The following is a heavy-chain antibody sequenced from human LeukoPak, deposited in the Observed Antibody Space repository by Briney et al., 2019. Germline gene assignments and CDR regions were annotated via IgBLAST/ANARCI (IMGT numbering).Heavy chain of an antibody. Sequence: GRSLRLSCAASGFTFSSYGMHWVRQAPGKGLEWVSSISSSSSYIYYADSVKGRFTISRDNAKNSLYLQMNSLRAEDTAVYYCARMPYGSGSYGRIFTYYFDYWGQGTLVTVSS. CDR1: GFTFSSYG. CDR2: ISSSSSYI. V-gene: IGHV3-21*01. D-gene: IGHD3-10*01. CDR3: ARMPYGSGSYGRIFTYYFDY. J-gene: IGHJ4*02.